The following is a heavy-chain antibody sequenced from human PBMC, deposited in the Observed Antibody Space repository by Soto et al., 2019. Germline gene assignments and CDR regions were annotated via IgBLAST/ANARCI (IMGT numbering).Heavy chain of an antibody. Sequence: QVQLVQSGAEVKKPGASVKVSCKASGYTFTSYGISWVRQVPGQGLEWMGWISAYNGNTNYAQKLQGRVTMTTDTSTRTAYMELRSLRSDDTDVYYCASLYCGGDCSDWYFDLWGRGTLVTVSS. CDR3: ASLYCGGDCSDWYFDL. V-gene: IGHV1-18*01. D-gene: IGHD2-21*02. CDR1: GYTFTSYG. J-gene: IGHJ2*01. CDR2: ISAYNGNT.